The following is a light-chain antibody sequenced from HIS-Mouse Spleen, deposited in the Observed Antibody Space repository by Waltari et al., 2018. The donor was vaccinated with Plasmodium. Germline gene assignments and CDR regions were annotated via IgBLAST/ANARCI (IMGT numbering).Light chain of an antibody. CDR3: QAWDSSVV. V-gene: IGLV3-1*01. CDR1: KLGDNY. CDR2: QDS. J-gene: IGLJ2*01. Sequence: SYELTQPPSVSVSPGQTATITCSGDKLGDNYACWYQQKPAQSPVLVIYQDSKRPSGIPERFSGSNSGNTATLTISGTQAMDEADYYCQAWDSSVVFGGGTKLTVL.